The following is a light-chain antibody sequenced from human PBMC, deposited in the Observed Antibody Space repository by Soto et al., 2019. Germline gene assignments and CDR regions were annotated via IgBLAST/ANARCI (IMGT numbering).Light chain of an antibody. V-gene: IGLV1-44*01. J-gene: IGLJ3*02. CDR3: AAWDDTLNGGV. Sequence: QPVLTQPPSASGTPGQRVTISCSGSSSNIANNTVNWYQQVPGTAPKLLIHTNNRRPSGVPDRFSGSKSCTSASLDISGLQSEDEANYYCAAWDDTLNGGVFGGGTKVTVL. CDR2: TNN. CDR1: SSNIANNT.